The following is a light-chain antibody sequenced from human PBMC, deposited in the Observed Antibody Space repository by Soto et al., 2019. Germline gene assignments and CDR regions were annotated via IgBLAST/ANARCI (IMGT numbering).Light chain of an antibody. CDR1: SGDIGSYNR. V-gene: IGLV2-14*01. CDR3: SSYTNINTRAGV. CDR2: EVT. J-gene: IGLJ1*01. Sequence: SALTQPASVSGSPGQSITISCTGTSGDIGSYNRVSWYQQHPGKAPKLIIYEVTDRPSGVSNRFSGSKSGNTASLTISGVQAEDEAEYDCSSYTNINTRAGVFGTGTKVTVL.